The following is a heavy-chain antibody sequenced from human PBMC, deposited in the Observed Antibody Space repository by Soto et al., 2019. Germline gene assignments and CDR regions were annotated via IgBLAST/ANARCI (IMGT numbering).Heavy chain of an antibody. D-gene: IGHD3-10*01. V-gene: IGHV4-59*08. J-gene: IGHJ4*02. CDR2: IYDSGTI. CDR1: GGSVSGFY. Sequence: SETLSLTCTVSGGSVSGFYWSWIRQSPENGLQWIVYIYDSGTINYNPSLKSRITVSVDTSKNQVSLKLSSVTAADTAVYYCARHYASGTYPLEYWGQGTLVTVSS. CDR3: ARHYASGTYPLEY.